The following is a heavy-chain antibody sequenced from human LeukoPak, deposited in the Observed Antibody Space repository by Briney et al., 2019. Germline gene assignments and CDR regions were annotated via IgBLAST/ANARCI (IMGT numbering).Heavy chain of an antibody. CDR2: IHHSGGT. J-gene: IGHJ4*02. D-gene: IGHD5-12*01. CDR1: GGSVSSYY. V-gene: IGHV4-59*02. Sequence: SGTLSLTCTVSGGSVSSYYWSWIRQSPGKGLEWIGYIHHSGGTNYNPSLKSRAAISVETSKNQFSLKLRSVTAADTAVYYCARDGASGVDIVAHTFDYWGQGTLVTVSS. CDR3: ARDGASGVDIVAHTFDY.